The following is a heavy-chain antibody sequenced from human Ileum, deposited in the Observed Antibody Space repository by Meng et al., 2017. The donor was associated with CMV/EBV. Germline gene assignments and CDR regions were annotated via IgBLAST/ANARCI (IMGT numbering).Heavy chain of an antibody. CDR2: IHNSGTT. CDR3: ARGANWACDP. V-gene: IGHV4-59*01. J-gene: IGHJ5*02. CDR1: GDSMNSYY. D-gene: IGHD1-1*01. Sequence: GSLRLSCTVSGDSMNSYYWNWIRQPPGKGLEWIGFIHNSGTTYSNPSLKSRVTMSIDTSKNTLYLQMNSLRPEDTAVYFCARGANWACDPWGQGTLVTVSS.